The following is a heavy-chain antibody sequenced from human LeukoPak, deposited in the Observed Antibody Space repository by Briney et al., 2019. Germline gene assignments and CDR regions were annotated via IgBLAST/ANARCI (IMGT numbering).Heavy chain of an antibody. CDR2: INWNGGST. CDR3: ARVSQPRGTMIVVVIPYYFDY. D-gene: IGHD3-22*01. Sequence: PGGSLRLSCAASGFTFDDYGMSWVRQAPGKGLEWVSGINWNGGSTGYADSVKGRFTISRDNAKNSLYLQMNSLRAEDTALYYCARVSQPRGTMIVVVIPYYFDYWGQGTLVTVSS. J-gene: IGHJ4*02. CDR1: GFTFDDYG. V-gene: IGHV3-20*04.